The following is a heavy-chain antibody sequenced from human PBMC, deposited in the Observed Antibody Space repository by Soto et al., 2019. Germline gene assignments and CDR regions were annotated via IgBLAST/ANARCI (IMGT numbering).Heavy chain of an antibody. D-gene: IGHD6-19*01. Sequence: QVQLVESGGGVVQPGRSLRLSCAASGFTFSNYGMHWVRQAPGKGLEWVAVISYDGNKKYYADSVKGRFTISRDNSTNKLYLQMNSQTAEDRAGYYCVKVPPTSGGGWYDFDYWGQGTLVTGSS. CDR3: VKVPPTSGGGWYDFDY. V-gene: IGHV3-30*18. CDR2: ISYDGNKK. J-gene: IGHJ4*02. CDR1: GFTFSNYG.